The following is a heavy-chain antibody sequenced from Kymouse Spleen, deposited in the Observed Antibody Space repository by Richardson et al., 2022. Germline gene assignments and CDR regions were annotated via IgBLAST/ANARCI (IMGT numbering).Heavy chain of an antibody. V-gene: IGHV4-34*01. CDR2: INHSGST. CDR1: GGSFSGYY. Sequence: QVQLQQWGAGLLKPSETLSLTCAVYGGSFSGYYWSWIRQPPGKGLEWIGEINHSGSTNYNPSLKSRVTISVDTSKNQFSLKLSSVTAADTAVYYCARDYYGSGSYYKRYYYYYGMDVWGQGTTVTVSS. D-gene: IGHD3-10*01. CDR3: ARDYYGSGSYYKRYYYYYGMDV. J-gene: IGHJ6*02.